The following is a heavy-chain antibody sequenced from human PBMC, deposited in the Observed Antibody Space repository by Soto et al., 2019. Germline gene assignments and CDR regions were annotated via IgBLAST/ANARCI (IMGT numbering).Heavy chain of an antibody. D-gene: IGHD3-9*01. V-gene: IGHV1-46*03. CDR3: ARERQNYDILTYRTPENWFDP. Sequence: ASVKVSCKASGYTFTSYYMHWVRQAPGQGLEWMGIINPSGGSTSYAQKFQGRVTMTRDTPTSTVYMELSSLRSEDTAVYYCARERQNYDILTYRTPENWFDPWGQGTLVTVSS. J-gene: IGHJ5*02. CDR2: INPSGGST. CDR1: GYTFTSYY.